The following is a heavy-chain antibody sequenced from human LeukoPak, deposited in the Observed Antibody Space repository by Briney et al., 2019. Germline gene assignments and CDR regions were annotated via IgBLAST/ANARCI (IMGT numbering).Heavy chain of an antibody. D-gene: IGHD6-13*01. CDR3: ARLKVALIATAATMWFDP. CDR2: IYYSGST. CDR1: GGSVSSGSYY. J-gene: IGHJ5*02. V-gene: IGHV4-61*01. Sequence: TSETLSLTCTVSGGSVSSGSYYWSWVRQPPRKGLEWIGYIYYSGSTNYNPSLKSRVTISVDTSKNQFSLKLSSVTAADTAVYYCARLKVALIATAATMWFDPWGQGTLVTVSS.